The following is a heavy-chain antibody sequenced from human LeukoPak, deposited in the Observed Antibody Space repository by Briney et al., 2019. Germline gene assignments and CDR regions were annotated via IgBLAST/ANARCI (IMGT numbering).Heavy chain of an antibody. CDR2: IYYSGST. J-gene: IGHJ3*02. V-gene: IGHV4-39*01. Sequence: SGTLSLTCAVSGGSISSSSYYWGWIRQPPGKGLEWIGSIYYSGSTYYNPSLKSRVTISVDTSKNQFSLKLSSVTAADTAVYYCARLIKVPAAPPDAFDIWGQGTMVTVSS. CDR3: ARLIKVPAAPPDAFDI. D-gene: IGHD2-2*01. CDR1: GGSISSSSYY.